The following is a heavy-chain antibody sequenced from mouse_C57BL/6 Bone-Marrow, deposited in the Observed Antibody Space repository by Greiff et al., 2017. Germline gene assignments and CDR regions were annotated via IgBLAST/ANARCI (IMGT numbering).Heavy chain of an antibody. D-gene: IGHD1-1*01. Sequence: EVQLVESGGGLVQPGGSLKLSCAASGFTFSDYGMAWVRQAPRKGPEWVAFISNLAYSIYYADTVTGRFTISRENAKNTLYLEMSSLRSEDTAMYYCARHGLLRDYAMDYWGQGTSVTVSS. V-gene: IGHV5-15*01. J-gene: IGHJ4*01. CDR1: GFTFSDYG. CDR2: ISNLAYSI. CDR3: ARHGLLRDYAMDY.